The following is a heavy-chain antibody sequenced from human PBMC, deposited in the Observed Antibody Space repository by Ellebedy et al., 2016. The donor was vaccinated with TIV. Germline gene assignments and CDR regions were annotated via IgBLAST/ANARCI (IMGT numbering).Heavy chain of an antibody. Sequence: SETLSLTXSVSGGSISGSTSNWCWIRQRPGTGLDWLGYIYHSGPTYYNPYLRGRFTISVDTSQNQFSLRLTSVTPADTAVYYGARSMGAAGTGYDKLFNPWGQGTQVTVSS. CDR2: IYHSGPT. D-gene: IGHD6-13*01. CDR1: GGSISGSTSN. V-gene: IGHV4-31*03. CDR3: ARSMGAAGTGYDKLFNP. J-gene: IGHJ5*02.